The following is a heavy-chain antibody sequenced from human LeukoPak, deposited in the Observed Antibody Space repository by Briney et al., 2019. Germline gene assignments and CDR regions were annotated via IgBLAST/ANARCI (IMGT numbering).Heavy chain of an antibody. CDR1: GYTFTGYY. CDR3: ARNDCSSTSCPYYYYYGMDV. D-gene: IGHD2-2*01. V-gene: IGHV1-2*02. Sequence: GASVKVSCKASGYTFTGYYLHWVRQAPGQGLERMGWINPNSGGTNYAQKFQGRVTMTRDTSISTAYMELSRLRSDDTAVYYCARNDCSSTSCPYYYYYGMDVWGQGTTVTVSS. CDR2: INPNSGGT. J-gene: IGHJ6*02.